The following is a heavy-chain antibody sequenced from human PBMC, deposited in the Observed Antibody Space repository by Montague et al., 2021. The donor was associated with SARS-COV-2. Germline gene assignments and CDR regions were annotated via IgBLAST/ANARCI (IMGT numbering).Heavy chain of an antibody. CDR1: GFTFGNYE. V-gene: IGHV3-48*03. Sequence: SLRLSCAASGFTFGNYEMNWVRQAPGKGLEWVSYISSSATVTYNTDSVKGRFSISRDNGRNSLFLQMNSLRAEDTAIYYCARVGKQYCSGGSCYYKNPYFGTDVGGQGPRSPSP. D-gene: IGHD2-15*01. J-gene: IGHJ6*01. CDR3: ARVGKQYCSGGSCYYKNPYFGTDV. CDR2: ISSSATVT.